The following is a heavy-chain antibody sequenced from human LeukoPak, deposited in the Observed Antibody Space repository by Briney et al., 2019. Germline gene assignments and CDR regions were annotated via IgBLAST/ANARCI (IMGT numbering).Heavy chain of an antibody. CDR3: ARDRDYYGSGSYSILDY. Sequence: ASVKVSCKASGYSFTTYYMHWVRQAPGQGLEWIGIINPSGGSTSYAQKFQGRVTMTRDTSTSTVYMELSSLRSEDTAVYYCARDRDYYGSGSYSILDYWGQGTLVTVSS. D-gene: IGHD3-10*01. CDR1: GYSFTTYY. CDR2: INPSGGST. J-gene: IGHJ4*02. V-gene: IGHV1-46*03.